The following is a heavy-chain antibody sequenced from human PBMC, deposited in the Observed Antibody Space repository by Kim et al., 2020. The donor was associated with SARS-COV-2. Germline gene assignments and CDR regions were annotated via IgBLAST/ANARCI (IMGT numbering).Heavy chain of an antibody. CDR2: IWFDGSNK. CDR1: GFTFSSYG. J-gene: IGHJ6*02. Sequence: GGSLRLSCAASGFTFSSYGMHWVRQAPGKGLEWVAVIWFDGSNKDYADSVKGRFTISRDNSANTLYLQMSSLRAEDTAVYFCARWCSRGDCFMSIYYGMDVWGQGTTVTVSS. D-gene: IGHD2-21*02. V-gene: IGHV3-33*01. CDR3: ARWCSRGDCFMSIYYGMDV.